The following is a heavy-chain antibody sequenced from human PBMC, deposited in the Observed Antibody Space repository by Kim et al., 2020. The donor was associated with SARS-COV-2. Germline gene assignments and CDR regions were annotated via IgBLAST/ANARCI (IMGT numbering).Heavy chain of an antibody. D-gene: IGHD2-15*01. CDR2: IYPGDSDT. J-gene: IGHJ6*02. CDR1: GYSFTSYW. CDR3: ARQGPGDCSGGSCYSPYYYCGLDV. Sequence: GASLKISCKGSGYSFTSYWIGWVRQMPGKGLEWMGIIYPGDSDTRYSPSFQGQVTIAADKSISTAYLQWSSLKASDTAMYYCARQGPGDCSGGSCYSPYYYCGLDVWGQGTTVTVSS. V-gene: IGHV5-51*01.